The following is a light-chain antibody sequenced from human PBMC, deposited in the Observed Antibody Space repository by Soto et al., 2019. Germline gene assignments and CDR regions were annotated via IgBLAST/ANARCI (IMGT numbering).Light chain of an antibody. Sequence: DVVMTQTPLSLSVAPGQPASISCKSSQSLLHITGETFLFWYLQKPGQSPQLLIYEVSTRVSGVPDRFSGSGSGTDFTLEISRVETDDVGIYYCMQSTQLPPTSGHGTRLEIK. CDR1: QSLLHITGETF. CDR2: EVS. J-gene: IGKJ5*01. V-gene: IGKV2D-29*02. CDR3: MQSTQLPPT.